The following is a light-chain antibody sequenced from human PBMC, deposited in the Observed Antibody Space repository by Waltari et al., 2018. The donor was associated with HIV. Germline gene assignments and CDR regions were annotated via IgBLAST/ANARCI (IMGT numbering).Light chain of an antibody. Sequence: QSALTQPRSVSVSPGQSVTISCPGTSSDVGGYNYVSWYQQHPGKAPKLMIYDVSKRPSGVPDRFSGSKSGNTASLTISGLQAEDEADYYCCSYAGSYTFEVFGGGTKLTVL. V-gene: IGLV2-11*01. J-gene: IGLJ3*02. CDR3: CSYAGSYTFEV. CDR1: SSDVGGYNY. CDR2: DVS.